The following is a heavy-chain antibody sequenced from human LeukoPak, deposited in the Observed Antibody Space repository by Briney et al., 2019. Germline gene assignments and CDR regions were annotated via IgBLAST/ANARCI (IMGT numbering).Heavy chain of an antibody. J-gene: IGHJ1*01. CDR3: ARHSYYDSSGYYNPLLGLGYFQH. CDR2: IFYSGST. CDR1: GGSISNYY. D-gene: IGHD3-22*01. V-gene: IGHV4-59*08. Sequence: SETLSLTCTVSGGSISNYYWSWIRQPPGKGLEWIGDIFYSGSTNYNPSLKSRVTMSVDTSKNQFSLKLSSVTAADTAVYYCARHSYYDSSGYYNPLLGLGYFQHWGQGTLVTVSS.